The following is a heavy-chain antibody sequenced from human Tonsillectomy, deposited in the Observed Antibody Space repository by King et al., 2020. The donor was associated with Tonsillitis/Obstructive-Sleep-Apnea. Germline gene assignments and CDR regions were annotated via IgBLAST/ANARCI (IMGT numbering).Heavy chain of an antibody. D-gene: IGHD2-15*01. J-gene: IGHJ6*04. V-gene: IGHV3-23*04. CDR3: AKVSPGYCSGGSCLGMDV. CDR1: GFTFSSYA. Sequence: VQLVESGGGLVQPGGSLRLSCAASGFTFSSYAMSWVRQAPGKGLEWVSAISGSGGSTYYADSVKGRFTISRDNSKNTLYLQMNSLRAEDTAVYYCAKVSPGYCSGGSCLGMDVWGKGTTVTVSS. CDR2: ISGSGGST.